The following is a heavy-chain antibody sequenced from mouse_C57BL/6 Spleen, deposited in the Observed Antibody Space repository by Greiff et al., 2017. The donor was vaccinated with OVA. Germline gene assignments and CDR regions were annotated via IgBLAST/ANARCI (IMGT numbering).Heavy chain of an antibody. Sequence: VQGVESGAELARPGASVKLSCKASGYTFTSYGISWVKQRTGQGLEWIGEIYPRSGNTYYNEKFKGKATLTADKSSSTAYMELRSLTSEDSAVYFCARGYSKDAMDYWGQGTSVTVSS. CDR1: GYTFTSYG. D-gene: IGHD2-5*01. CDR3: ARGYSKDAMDY. V-gene: IGHV1-81*01. CDR2: IYPRSGNT. J-gene: IGHJ4*01.